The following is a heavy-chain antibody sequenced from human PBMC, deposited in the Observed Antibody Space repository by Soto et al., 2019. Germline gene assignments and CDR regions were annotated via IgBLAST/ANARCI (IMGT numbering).Heavy chain of an antibody. CDR2: IIPIFGTA. J-gene: IGHJ4*02. CDR1: GGTFSSYA. V-gene: IGHV1-69*13. Sequence: SVKVSCKASGGTFSSYAISWVRQAPGQGLEWMGGIIPIFGTANYAQKFQGRVAITADESTSTAYMELSSLRSEDTAVYYCAGDRAYSSGWYVVDYWGQGTLVTVSS. D-gene: IGHD6-19*01. CDR3: AGDRAYSSGWYVVDY.